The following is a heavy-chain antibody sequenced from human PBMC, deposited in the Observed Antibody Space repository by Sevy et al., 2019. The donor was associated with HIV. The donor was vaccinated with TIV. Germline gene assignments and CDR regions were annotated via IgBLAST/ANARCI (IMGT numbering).Heavy chain of an antibody. Sequence: GGSLRLSCGASGFIFSNAWMSWVRQAPGKGLEWVGRIKSKAEGGTPDYAAPVKGTFTISRDDSINTLYLQMNSLRTDDTAVYYCGYSEYGYYYDYWGQGTLVTVSS. CDR1: GFIFSNAW. CDR2: IKSKAEGGTP. J-gene: IGHJ4*02. V-gene: IGHV3-15*01. D-gene: IGHD1-26*01. CDR3: GYSEYGYYYDY.